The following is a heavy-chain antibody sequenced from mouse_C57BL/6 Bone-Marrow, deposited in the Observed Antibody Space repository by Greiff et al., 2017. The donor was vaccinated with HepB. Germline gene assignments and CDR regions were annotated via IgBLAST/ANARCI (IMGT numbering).Heavy chain of an antibody. J-gene: IGHJ3*01. V-gene: IGHV5-9*01. CDR1: GFTFSSYT. D-gene: IGHD1-1*01. Sequence: EVMLVESGGGLVKPGGSLKLSCAASGFTFSSYTMSWVRQTPEKRLEWVATISGGGGNTYYPDSVKGRFTISRDNAKNTLYLQMISLRSEDTALYYCARHPLYGSSRAWFAYWGQGTLVTVSA. CDR2: ISGGGGNT. CDR3: ARHPLYGSSRAWFAY.